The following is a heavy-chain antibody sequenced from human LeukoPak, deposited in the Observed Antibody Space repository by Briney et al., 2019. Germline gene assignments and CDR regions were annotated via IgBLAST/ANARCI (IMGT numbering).Heavy chain of an antibody. J-gene: IGHJ4*02. CDR3: ARQWLVLSAFDY. Sequence: GASVKVSCKASGYTFTSYGISWVRQAPGQGLEWMGGIIPIFGTANYAQKLQGRVTMTTDTSTSTAYMELRSLRSDDTAVYYCARQWLVLSAFDYWGQGTLVTVSS. CDR1: GYTFTSYG. CDR2: IIPIFGTA. V-gene: IGHV1-18*01. D-gene: IGHD6-19*01.